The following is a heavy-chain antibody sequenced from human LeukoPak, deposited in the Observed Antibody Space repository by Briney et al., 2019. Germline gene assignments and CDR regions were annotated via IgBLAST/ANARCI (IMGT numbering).Heavy chain of an antibody. V-gene: IGHV3-49*04. D-gene: IGHD3-22*01. Sequence: GGSLRLSCATSGFTFGDYAMTWVRQAPGKGLEWVGFIRSKRYGGTIEYTASVKGRFTISRDDSKSIAYLQMNSLKTVDTAVYYCTRCYDSSGDYSPTRWFDPWGQGTLVTVSS. J-gene: IGHJ5*02. CDR3: TRCYDSSGDYSPTRWFDP. CDR2: IRSKRYGGTI. CDR1: GFTFGDYA.